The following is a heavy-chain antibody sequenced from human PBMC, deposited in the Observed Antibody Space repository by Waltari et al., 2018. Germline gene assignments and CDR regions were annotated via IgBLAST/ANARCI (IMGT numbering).Heavy chain of an antibody. CDR2: ISNDETSI. CDR1: GFRFSNYW. D-gene: IGHD3-10*01. Sequence: EEQLLESGGGLVQPGDSLRLSCAGSGFRFSNYWMNWVRQAQGRGLVWVARISNDETSISYADSVKDRFTISRDNAKNTVYLQMKRLRVEDTAVYYCARLAPRTYRSPVPGRHYYYGMDVWGQGTTVTVSS. V-gene: IGHV3-74*01. CDR3: ARLAPRTYRSPVPGRHYYYGMDV. J-gene: IGHJ6*02.